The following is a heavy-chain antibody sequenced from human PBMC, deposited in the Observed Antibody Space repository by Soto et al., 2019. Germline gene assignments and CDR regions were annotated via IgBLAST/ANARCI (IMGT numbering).Heavy chain of an antibody. J-gene: IGHJ4*02. Sequence: SETLSLTCTVSGGSISSGGYYWSWIRQHPGKGLEWIGYIYYSGSTYYNPSLKSRVTISVDTSKNQFSLKLSSVTAADTAVYYCARGYSSSWYRYFDYWGQGTLVTVSS. CDR2: IYYSGST. CDR3: ARGYSSSWYRYFDY. V-gene: IGHV4-31*03. CDR1: GGSISSGGYY. D-gene: IGHD6-13*01.